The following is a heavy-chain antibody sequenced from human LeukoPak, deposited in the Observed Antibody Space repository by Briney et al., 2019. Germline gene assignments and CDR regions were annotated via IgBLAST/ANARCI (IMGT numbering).Heavy chain of an antibody. D-gene: IGHD6-19*01. CDR2: ISSSSSYI. V-gene: IGHV3-21*01. J-gene: IGHJ4*02. CDR3: ARDLLSGNSGGGYRACDY. CDR1: GFTFSSYS. Sequence: GGSLRLSCAASGFTFSSYSMNWVRQAPGKGLEWVSSISSSSSYIYYADSVKGRFTISRDNAKNSLYLQMNSLRAEDTAVYYWARDLLSGNSGGGYRACDYWAQEPVVIV.